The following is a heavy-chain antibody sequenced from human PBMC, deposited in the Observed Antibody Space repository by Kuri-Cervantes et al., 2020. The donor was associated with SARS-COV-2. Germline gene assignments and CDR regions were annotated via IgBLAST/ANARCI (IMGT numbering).Heavy chain of an antibody. CDR1: GYRFTTYW. CDR3: ARHRAPATHNWFDP. J-gene: IGHJ5*02. CDR2: IYPGDSAT. Sequence: GESLKISCRVSGYRFTTYWIAWVRQMPGKGLEWMGIIYPGDSATKYSPSFQGQVTISADNYISTAYLQWTSLKASGTAMYYCARHRAPATHNWFDPWGQGTLVTVSS. V-gene: IGHV5-51*01. D-gene: IGHD2-15*01.